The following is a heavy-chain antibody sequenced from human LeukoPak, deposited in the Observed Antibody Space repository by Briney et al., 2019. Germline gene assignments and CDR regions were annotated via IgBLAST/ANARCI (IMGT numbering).Heavy chain of an antibody. Sequence: KHGESLKISCKGSGYSFTSYWIGWVRQMPGKVLEWMGIIYPVDSDTRYSPSFQGQVTISADKSISTAYLQWSSLKASDTAMYYCARARDYYDSSGYYFVYFQHWGQGTLVTVSS. D-gene: IGHD3-22*01. CDR3: ARARDYYDSSGYYFVYFQH. CDR2: IYPVDSDT. CDR1: GYSFTSYW. V-gene: IGHV5-51*01. J-gene: IGHJ1*01.